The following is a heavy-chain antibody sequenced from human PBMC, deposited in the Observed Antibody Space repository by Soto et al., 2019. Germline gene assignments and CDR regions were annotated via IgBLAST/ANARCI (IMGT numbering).Heavy chain of an antibody. CDR1: GGTFSSYT. D-gene: IGHD6-13*01. CDR2: IIPILGIA. J-gene: IGHJ1*01. CDR3: ARDYSSWSQVTPYEYFQH. Sequence: QVQLVQSGAEVKTPGSSVKVSCKASGGTFSSYTISWVRQAPGQGLEWMGRIIPILGIANYAQKFQGRVTITADKSTSTAYMELSSLRSEDTAVYYCARDYSSWSQVTPYEYFQHWGQGTLVTVSS. V-gene: IGHV1-69*08.